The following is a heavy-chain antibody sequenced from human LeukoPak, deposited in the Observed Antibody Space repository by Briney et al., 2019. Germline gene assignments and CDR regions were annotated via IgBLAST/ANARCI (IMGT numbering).Heavy chain of an antibody. V-gene: IGHV1-69*05. CDR2: IIPIFGTA. Sequence: SVKVSCKASGGTFSSYAISWVRQAPGQGLEWMGRIIPIFGTANYAQKFQGRVTITTDESTSTAYMELSSLRSEDTAVYYCASLNGDYDWFDPWGQGTLVTVSS. CDR3: ASLNGDYDWFDP. J-gene: IGHJ5*02. CDR1: GGTFSSYA. D-gene: IGHD4-17*01.